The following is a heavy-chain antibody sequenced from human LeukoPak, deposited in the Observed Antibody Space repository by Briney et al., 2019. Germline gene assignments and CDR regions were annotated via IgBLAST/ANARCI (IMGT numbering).Heavy chain of an antibody. V-gene: IGHV3-21*01. D-gene: IGHD6-19*01. CDR2: ISSSSSYI. Sequence: PGGSLRLSCAASGFTFSSYTMNWVRQAPGKGLEWVSSISSSSSYIYYADSVKGRFTISRDNAKNSLYLQMNSLRAEDTAVYYCARASIAVAGKRYFQHWGQGTLVTVSS. CDR1: GFTFSSYT. J-gene: IGHJ1*01. CDR3: ARASIAVAGKRYFQH.